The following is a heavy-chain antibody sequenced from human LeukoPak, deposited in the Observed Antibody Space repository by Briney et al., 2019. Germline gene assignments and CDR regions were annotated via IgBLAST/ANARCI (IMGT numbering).Heavy chain of an antibody. Sequence: PGGSLRLSCAASGFTFSSYSMNWVRQAPGKGLEWVSYISSSSSTIYYADSVKGRFTISRDNAKNSLYLQMNSLRAEDTAVYYCAKDRYYYDSSGSHSPYYFDYWGQGTLVTVSS. CDR1: GFTFSSYS. D-gene: IGHD3-22*01. J-gene: IGHJ4*02. CDR2: ISSSSSTI. V-gene: IGHV3-48*01. CDR3: AKDRYYYDSSGSHSPYYFDY.